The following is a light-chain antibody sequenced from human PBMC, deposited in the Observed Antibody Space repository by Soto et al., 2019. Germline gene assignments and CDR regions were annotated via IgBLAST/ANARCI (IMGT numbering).Light chain of an antibody. CDR2: DAS. V-gene: IGKV1-5*01. J-gene: IGKJ1*01. Sequence: DIQMTQSPSTLSASVGDRFTITCRASQSISSWLSWYQQKPGKAPKLLIYDASSLQSGVPSRFSGSGSGTEFTLTIRGLQPDDFATYYCQHYNTYSTWTFGQGTKGDIK. CDR1: QSISSW. CDR3: QHYNTYSTWT.